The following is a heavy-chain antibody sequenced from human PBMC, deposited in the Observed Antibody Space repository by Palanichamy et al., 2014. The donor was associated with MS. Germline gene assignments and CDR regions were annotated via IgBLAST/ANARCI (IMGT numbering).Heavy chain of an antibody. Sequence: QVQLQESGPGLVKPSETLSLTCTVSGGSVSSYFWSWIRQPPGKGLEWIGYIYYSGRTNYNPSLQSRVTISVDTSKKQFSLKLSSVTAADTAVYYCARADWSYAFDIWGQGTLVTVSS. D-gene: IGHD2-21*01. CDR3: ARADWSYAFDI. CDR1: GGSVSSYF. J-gene: IGHJ3*02. V-gene: IGHV4-59*02. CDR2: IYYSGRT.